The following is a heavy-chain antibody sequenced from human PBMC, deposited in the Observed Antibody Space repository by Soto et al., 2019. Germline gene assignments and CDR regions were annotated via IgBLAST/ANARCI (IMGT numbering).Heavy chain of an antibody. CDR1: GYTFTSYG. J-gene: IGHJ5*02. Sequence: QVPLVQSGPEVKMPGASLKVSCKASGYTFTSYGITWVRQAPGQGLEWMGWINGYNGHTKYAQKLQGRVTMTTDTSTSTAFMELRSLRSDDTAVYYCARYFVNDYGDPGWLDPWGQGTLVTVSS. CDR2: INGYNGHT. V-gene: IGHV1-18*01. CDR3: ARYFVNDYGDPGWLDP. D-gene: IGHD4-17*01.